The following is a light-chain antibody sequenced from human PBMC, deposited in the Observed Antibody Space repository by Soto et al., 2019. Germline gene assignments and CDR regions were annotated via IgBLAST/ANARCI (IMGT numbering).Light chain of an antibody. V-gene: IGKV1-39*01. CDR2: AAS. Sequence: DIQMTQSPSTLSAGVGDRVTITCRASQRINTYLNWYQQKPGKAPTLLIYAASNLQSGVPSRFSGGGSGTDFTLTINTLQPDDFATYFCQQCYTSPRPFGQGTKVEIK. CDR1: QRINTY. J-gene: IGKJ1*01. CDR3: QQCYTSPRP.